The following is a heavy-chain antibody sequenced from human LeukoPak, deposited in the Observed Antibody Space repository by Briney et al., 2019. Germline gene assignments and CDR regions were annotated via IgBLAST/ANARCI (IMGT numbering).Heavy chain of an antibody. CDR3: ARGGSSWYDYFGY. CDR2: IYYSGST. V-gene: IGHV4-39*01. D-gene: IGHD6-13*01. Sequence: SETLYLTCTVSGASISSSSYYWGWIRQPPGKGLEWIGSIYYSGSTHYNPSLKSRVTISVDTSKNQFSLKLSYVTAEDTAVYYCARGGSSWYDYFGYWGQGTLVTVSS. CDR1: GASISSSSYY. J-gene: IGHJ4*02.